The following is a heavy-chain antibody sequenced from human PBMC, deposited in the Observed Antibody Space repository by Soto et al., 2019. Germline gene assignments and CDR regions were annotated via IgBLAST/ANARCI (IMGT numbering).Heavy chain of an antibody. V-gene: IGHV4-59*08. CDR1: GGSISSHY. D-gene: IGHD3-9*01. Sequence: SETLSLTCTVSGGSISSHYWSWIRQPPGQGLEWIGYIYYSGSTNYNPSLKSRGTISVDTSKSQFSLRLSSGTAADTAVYFCERLEAYDNYFDYWGQGAPVTVSX. J-gene: IGHJ4*02. CDR2: IYYSGST. CDR3: ERLEAYDNYFDY.